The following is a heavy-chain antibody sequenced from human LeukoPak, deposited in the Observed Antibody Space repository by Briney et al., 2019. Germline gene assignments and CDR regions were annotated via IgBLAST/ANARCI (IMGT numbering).Heavy chain of an antibody. Sequence: GGSLRLSCAASGFTVSSNYMSWVRQAPGKGLEWVSVIYSSGSTYYADSVKGRFTISRDNSKNTLYLQMNSLRAEDTAVYYCALIAAADNWFDPWGQGTLVTVSS. CDR1: GFTVSSNY. J-gene: IGHJ5*02. D-gene: IGHD6-13*01. V-gene: IGHV3-66*01. CDR2: IYSSGST. CDR3: ALIAAADNWFDP.